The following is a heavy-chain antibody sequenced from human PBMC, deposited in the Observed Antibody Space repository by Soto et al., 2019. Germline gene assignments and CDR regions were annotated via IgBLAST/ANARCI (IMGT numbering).Heavy chain of an antibody. J-gene: IGHJ4*02. Sequence: QVQLQESGPGLVKPSQTLSLTCTVSGGSISSGGYYCNWIRQHPGKGLEWIGYIYYSGSTYYNPSLKSRVTISVDTSKHQFSLKLTSVTAADTAVYYCARDSSGYYHFDSWGQGTLVTVSS. CDR3: ARDSSGYYHFDS. D-gene: IGHD3-22*01. V-gene: IGHV4-31*03. CDR2: IYYSGST. CDR1: GGSISSGGYY.